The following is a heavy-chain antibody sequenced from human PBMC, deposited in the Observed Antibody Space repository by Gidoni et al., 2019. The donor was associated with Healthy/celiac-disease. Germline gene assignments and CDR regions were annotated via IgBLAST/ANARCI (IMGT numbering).Heavy chain of an antibody. CDR2: INPSGGST. J-gene: IGHJ4*02. D-gene: IGHD6-6*01. V-gene: IGHV1-46*03. CDR3: ARGYARIAARFKAPGDY. CDR1: GYTFTSYY. Sequence: QVQLVQSGAEVKKPGASVKVSCKASGYTFTSYYMHWVRQAPGQGLEWMGIINPSGGSTSYAQKFQGRVTMTRDTSTSTVYMELSSLRSEDTAVYYCARGYARIAARFKAPGDYWGQGTLVTVSS.